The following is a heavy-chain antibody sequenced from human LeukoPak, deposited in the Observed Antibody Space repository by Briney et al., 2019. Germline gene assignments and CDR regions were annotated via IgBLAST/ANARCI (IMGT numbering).Heavy chain of an antibody. D-gene: IGHD1-1*01. Sequence: GGSLRLSCAASGFTFSDYHMSWIRQAPGKGLEWVLYISSSGGTISYADSVKGRFTTSRDNSKNTLYLQMNSLRAEDTAMYYCAKGKELEPDYWGQGTLVTVSS. CDR2: ISSSGGTI. V-gene: IGHV3-11*04. CDR1: GFTFSDYH. CDR3: AKGKELEPDY. J-gene: IGHJ4*02.